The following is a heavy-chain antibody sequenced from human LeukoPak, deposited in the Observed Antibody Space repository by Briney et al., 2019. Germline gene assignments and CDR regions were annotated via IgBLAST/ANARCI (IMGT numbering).Heavy chain of an antibody. Sequence: PSETLSLTCTVSGGSISSSSYYWGWIRQPPGKGLEWIGSIYYSGSTYYNPSLKSRVTISVDTSKNQFSLKLSSVTAADTAVYYCARRGAQWLVRVGEVDRGQGTLVTVSS. V-gene: IGHV4-39*01. CDR3: ARRGAQWLVRVGEVD. D-gene: IGHD6-19*01. J-gene: IGHJ4*02. CDR2: IYYSGST. CDR1: GGSISSSSYY.